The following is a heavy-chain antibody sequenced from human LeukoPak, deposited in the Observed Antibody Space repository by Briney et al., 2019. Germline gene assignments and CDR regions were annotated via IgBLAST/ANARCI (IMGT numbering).Heavy chain of an antibody. J-gene: IGHJ4*02. V-gene: IGHV4-28*01. D-gene: IGHD1-26*01. CDR3: ARQPSGSYLDY. CDR2: IYYSGST. CDR1: GYSISSSNW. Sequence: SETLSLTCAVSGYSISSSNWWGWIRQPPGKGLEWIGYIYYSGSTYYNPSLKSRVTMSVDTSKNQFSLKLSSVPAVDTAVYYCARQPSGSYLDYWGQGTLVTVSS.